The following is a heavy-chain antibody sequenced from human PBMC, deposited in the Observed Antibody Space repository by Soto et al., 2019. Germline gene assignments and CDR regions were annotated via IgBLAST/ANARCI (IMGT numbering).Heavy chain of an antibody. Sequence: EVQLLESGGGLVQPGGSLRLSCAASGFTFSHYTMSWVRQAPGKGLEWVSFISNSDSTYYADSVKGRFTISRDNSKNTTFLQMNSLRAEDPAVYYCAKDPHGGKSLDYFDYWGQGTLVTVSS. J-gene: IGHJ4*02. V-gene: IGHV3-23*01. CDR3: AKDPHGGKSLDYFDY. CDR2: ISNSDST. D-gene: IGHD2-15*01. CDR1: GFTFSHYT.